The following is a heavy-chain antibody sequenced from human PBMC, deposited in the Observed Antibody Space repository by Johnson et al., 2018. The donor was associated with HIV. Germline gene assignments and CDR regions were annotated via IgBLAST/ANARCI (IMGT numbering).Heavy chain of an antibody. CDR1: GFTFSSYA. V-gene: IGHV3-30*04. CDR3: ARANSYGDYRAKAFDI. D-gene: IGHD4-17*01. CDR2: ISYDGSDK. J-gene: IGHJ3*02. Sequence: QVQLVESGGGVVQPGRSLRLSCAASGFTFSSYAMHWVRQAPAKGLQWVAVISYDGSDKDYADSVKGRFTISRDSSKNTLYLQMNSLRAEDTALYYCARANSYGDYRAKAFDIWGQGTMVTVSS.